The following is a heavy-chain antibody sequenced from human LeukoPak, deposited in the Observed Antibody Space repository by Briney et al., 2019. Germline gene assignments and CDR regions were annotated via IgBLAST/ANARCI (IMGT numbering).Heavy chain of an antibody. CDR1: GGSISSYY. J-gene: IGHJ4*02. V-gene: IGHV4-59*01. D-gene: IGHD3-22*01. Sequence: SETLSLTCTVSGGSISSYYWSWIRQPPGKGLEWLGYIYYSGSTNYNPSLKSRVTISVDTSKNQFSLKLSSVTAADTAVYYCAREEEYYDSSGYYWRKFDYWGQGTLVTVSS. CDR3: AREEEYYDSSGYYWRKFDY. CDR2: IYYSGST.